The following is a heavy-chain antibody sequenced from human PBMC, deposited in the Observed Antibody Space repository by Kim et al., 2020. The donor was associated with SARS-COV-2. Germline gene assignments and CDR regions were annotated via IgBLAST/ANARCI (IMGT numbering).Heavy chain of an antibody. Sequence: GGSLRLSCSASGFSFGDSSMLWVRRAPGKGLEWVSRISRDGGTRGYVDSLTGRFTISRDNAQNALFLQMNSLRAEDTASYYCAKPCRKELIDCGQFDLLG. CDR1: GFSFGDSS. J-gene: IGHJ5*02. V-gene: IGHV3-20*04. D-gene: IGHD2-21*02. CDR3: AKPCRKELIDCGQFDL. CDR2: ISRDGGTR.